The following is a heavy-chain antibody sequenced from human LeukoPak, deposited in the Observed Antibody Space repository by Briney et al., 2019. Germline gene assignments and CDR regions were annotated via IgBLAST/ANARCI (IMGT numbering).Heavy chain of an antibody. CDR2: INHSGST. D-gene: IGHD3-22*01. CDR1: GGSFSGYY. Sequence: KPSETLSLTCAVYGGSFSGYYWSWSRQPPGKGLEWIGEINHSGSTNYNPSLKSRVTISVDASKNQFSLKLSSVTAADTAVYYCARYYYDSNGLKYYFDYWGQGTLVTVSS. CDR3: ARYYYDSNGLKYYFDY. J-gene: IGHJ4*02. V-gene: IGHV4-34*01.